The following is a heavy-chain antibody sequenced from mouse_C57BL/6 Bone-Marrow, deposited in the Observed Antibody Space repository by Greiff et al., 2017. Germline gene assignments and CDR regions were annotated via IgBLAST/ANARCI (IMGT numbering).Heavy chain of an antibody. CDR2: ICSGGSCT. Sequence: EVKVQESGGDLVKPGGSLKLSCAASGFTFSSYGMSWVRQTPDKRLEWVATICSGGSCTYYPDSVKGRVTISGDNAENTLYMQMSSLKSEDTAMYYCASLGFSYAIDYWGQGTSVTVSS. CDR3: ASLGFSYAIDY. D-gene: IGHD4-1*01. J-gene: IGHJ4*01. V-gene: IGHV5-6*02. CDR1: GFTFSSYG.